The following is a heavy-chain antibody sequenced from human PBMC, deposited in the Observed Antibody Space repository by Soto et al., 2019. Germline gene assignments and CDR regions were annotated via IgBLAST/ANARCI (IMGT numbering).Heavy chain of an antibody. V-gene: IGHV3-11*06. D-gene: IGHD2-8*01. CDR2: ISNSGTYT. J-gene: IGHJ4*02. CDR3: VRGRGCD. CDR1: GFTFSDYY. Sequence: QAQLVDSGGDLVKPGGSLRLSCAAAGFTFSDYYMTWIRQAPGKGLEWISYISNSGTYTNYADAVKGRFTISRDNAKNSLYLRMNGLRAEDPAVYYCVRGRGCDWGQGTLVTVSS.